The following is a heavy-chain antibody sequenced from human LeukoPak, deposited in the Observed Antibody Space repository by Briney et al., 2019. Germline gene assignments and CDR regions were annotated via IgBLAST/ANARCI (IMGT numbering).Heavy chain of an antibody. D-gene: IGHD3-22*01. Sequence: PGGSLRLSCAASGFTFSSYSMNWVRQAPGKGLEWVSSISSSSSYIYYADSVKGRFTISRDNAKNSLYLQMNSLRAEGTAVYYCARDRAYYYDSSGYPDAFDIWGQGTMVTVSS. CDR3: ARDRAYYYDSSGYPDAFDI. CDR2: ISSSSSYI. V-gene: IGHV3-21*01. J-gene: IGHJ3*02. CDR1: GFTFSSYS.